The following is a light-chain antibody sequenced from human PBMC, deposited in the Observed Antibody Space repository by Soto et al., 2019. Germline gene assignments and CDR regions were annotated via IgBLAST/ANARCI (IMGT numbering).Light chain of an antibody. Sequence: DIQMTQSPSTLSASVGDRVTITCRASQSISSWLAWYQQKPGKAPKLLIYKASILESGVPSRFSGRGSGTEFTLTINSLQPDDFATYYCHQYYLYSYAFGQGTKLEI. CDR2: KAS. J-gene: IGKJ2*01. CDR1: QSISSW. CDR3: HQYYLYSYA. V-gene: IGKV1-5*03.